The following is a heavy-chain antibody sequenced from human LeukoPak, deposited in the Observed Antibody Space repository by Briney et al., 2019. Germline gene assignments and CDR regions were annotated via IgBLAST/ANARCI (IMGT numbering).Heavy chain of an antibody. CDR3: ARGRRYNWNDRRGSPDY. Sequence: SETLSLTCAVYGGSFSGYYWSWIRQPPGKGLEWIGEINHSGSTNYNPSLKSRVTISVDTSKIQSSLKLSSVTAADTAIYYCARGRRYNWNDRRGSPDYWGQGTLVTVSS. CDR1: GGSFSGYY. V-gene: IGHV4-34*01. J-gene: IGHJ4*02. CDR2: INHSGST. D-gene: IGHD1-1*01.